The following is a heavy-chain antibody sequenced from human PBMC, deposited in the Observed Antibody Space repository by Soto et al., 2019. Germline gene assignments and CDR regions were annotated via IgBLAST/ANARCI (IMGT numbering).Heavy chain of an antibody. CDR3: ARALIGFLDWLPDNYYYGMDV. CDR1: GHSFTGHY. CDR2: INPNSGDT. D-gene: IGHD3-3*02. Sequence: RASVKVSFKVCGHSFTGHYMHWVRQAPGQGLEWMGWINPNSGDTNYARKFQGRVTMTRDTSIKTVYMELSSLRSDDTAVYYCARALIGFLDWLPDNYYYGMDVWGQGTTVTVSS. V-gene: IGHV1-2*02. J-gene: IGHJ6*02.